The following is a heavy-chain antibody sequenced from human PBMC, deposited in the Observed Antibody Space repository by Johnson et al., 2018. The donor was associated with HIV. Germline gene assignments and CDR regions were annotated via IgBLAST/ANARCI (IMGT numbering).Heavy chain of an antibody. Sequence: VQLVESGGGLVKPGGSLRLSCAASRFTFSDYYMSWVRQAPGKGLEWVSGINWNGAIPGSADSVQGRFTISRDNAKNFLYLQMNSLRAEATAVYYCADSSPFYAFDIWGQGTMVTVSS. CDR3: ADSSPFYAFDI. CDR2: INWNGAIP. D-gene: IGHD6-13*01. V-gene: IGHV3-20*04. J-gene: IGHJ3*02. CDR1: RFTFSDYY.